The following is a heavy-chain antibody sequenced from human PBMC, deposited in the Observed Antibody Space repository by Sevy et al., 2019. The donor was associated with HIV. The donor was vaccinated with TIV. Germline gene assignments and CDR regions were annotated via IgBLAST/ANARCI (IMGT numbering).Heavy chain of an antibody. CDR1: GFSFSGYY. J-gene: IGHJ3*02. CDR2: ISSSGGTT. CDR3: ARDGMKRGYDAFDI. V-gene: IGHV3-11*01. D-gene: IGHD3-10*01. Sequence: GGSLRLSCAASGFSFSGYYMAWIRQAPGKGLDYISYISSSGGTTHYTDSVKGRFTISRDNAKNSMFLQMNSLRAEDTAVYYCARDGMKRGYDAFDIWGQGTMVTVSS.